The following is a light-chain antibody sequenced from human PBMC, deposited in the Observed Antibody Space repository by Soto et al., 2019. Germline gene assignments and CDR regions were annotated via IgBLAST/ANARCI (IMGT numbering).Light chain of an antibody. CDR1: SGDVGGYKY. V-gene: IGLV2-14*01. Sequence: QSALTQPASMSGSPGQSITISCTGTSGDVGGYKYVSWYQQHPGKAPKLMIYDVSNRPSGVSDRFSGSKSGSTASLTISGLQAEDEADYYCSSYSSSTPLYVFGPGTKLTVL. CDR2: DVS. J-gene: IGLJ1*01. CDR3: SSYSSSTPLYV.